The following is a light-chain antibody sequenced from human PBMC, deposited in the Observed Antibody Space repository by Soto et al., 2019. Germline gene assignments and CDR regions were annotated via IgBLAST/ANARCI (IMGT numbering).Light chain of an antibody. V-gene: IGKV3-11*01. Sequence: EIVLTQSPATLSLSPGERATLSCRASQSVSSYLAWYQQKPGQAPRLLSYDASNRATGIPDRFSGSGSGTEFTLAISRLEPEDFSIYYCQQRYNWPITFGQGTRLEIK. CDR3: QQRYNWPIT. CDR2: DAS. CDR1: QSVSSY. J-gene: IGKJ5*01.